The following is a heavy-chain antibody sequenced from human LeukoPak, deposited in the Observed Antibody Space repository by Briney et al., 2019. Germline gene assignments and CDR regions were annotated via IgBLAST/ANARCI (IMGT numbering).Heavy chain of an antibody. CDR1: GFTVSSYA. V-gene: IGHV3-23*01. J-gene: IGHJ4*02. CDR3: AKDLVGAHYFDY. Sequence: AGGSLRLACAAAGFTVSSYAVSWVRQARGKGRGWVSAISGSGGSTYYADSVKGRFTISRDNSKNTLYLQMNSLRAEDTAVYYCAKDLVGAHYFDYWGQGTLVTVSS. D-gene: IGHD1-26*01. CDR2: ISGSGGST.